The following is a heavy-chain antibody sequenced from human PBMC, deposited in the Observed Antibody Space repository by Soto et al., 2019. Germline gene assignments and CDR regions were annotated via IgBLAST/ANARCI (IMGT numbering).Heavy chain of an antibody. CDR2: IYYSGST. V-gene: IGHV4-59*01. CDR1: GGSISSYY. D-gene: IGHD6-19*01. CDR3: ARRYGSVFDY. J-gene: IGHJ4*02. Sequence: QVQLQESGPGLVKPSETLSLTCTVSGGSISSYYWSWIRQPPGKGLEWIGYIYYSGSTNYIPSLKSRVTIAVDTSKNHFSLKLSSVTAADPAVYYCARRYGSVFDYWGQGTLVTVSS.